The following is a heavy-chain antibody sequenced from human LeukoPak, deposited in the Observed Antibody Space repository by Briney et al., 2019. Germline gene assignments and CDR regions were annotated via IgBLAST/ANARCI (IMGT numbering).Heavy chain of an antibody. CDR1: GGSISSSSYY. V-gene: IGHV4-39*07. J-gene: IGHJ4*02. Sequence: SETLSLTCTVSGGSISSSSYYWGWIRQPPGKGLEWIGSIYHSRSTYYNPSLKSRVTISVDTSKNQFSLKLSSVTAADTAVYYCARVGYCSGGSCYQGLFDYWGQGTLVTVSS. CDR2: IYHSRST. CDR3: ARVGYCSGGSCYQGLFDY. D-gene: IGHD2-15*01.